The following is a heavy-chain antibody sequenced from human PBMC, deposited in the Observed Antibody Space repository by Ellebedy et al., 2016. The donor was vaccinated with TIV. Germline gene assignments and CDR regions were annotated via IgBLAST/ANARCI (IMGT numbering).Heavy chain of an antibody. D-gene: IGHD3-22*01. J-gene: IGHJ3*02. CDR3: ARETFNDVDLILGGLFDI. CDR1: GFTINSNY. Sequence: GESLKISCAASGFTINSNYMSWVRQAPGKGLEWVSVIYVGGSTYYADSVKGRFTISRDNSKTTLYLQMNSLRAEDTAVYYRARETFNDVDLILGGLFDIWGQGTTVTVSS. CDR2: IYVGGST. V-gene: IGHV3-66*01.